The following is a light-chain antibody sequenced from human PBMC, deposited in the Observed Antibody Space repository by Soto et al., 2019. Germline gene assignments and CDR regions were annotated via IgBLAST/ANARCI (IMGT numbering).Light chain of an antibody. J-gene: IGKJ2*01. CDR1: QFIGSN. CDR3: QQSYSTPDT. Sequence: MTQSPVTLSVSPGERATLSCRASQFIGSNLAWYQQKPAQPPRLLIYDASTRATGIPARFSGSGSGTEFTLTISSLQSEDFAVYYCQQSYSTPDTFGQGTKLEIK. V-gene: IGKV3-15*01. CDR2: DAS.